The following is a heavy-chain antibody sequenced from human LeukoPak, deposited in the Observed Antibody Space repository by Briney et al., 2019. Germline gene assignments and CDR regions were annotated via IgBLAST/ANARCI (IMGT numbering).Heavy chain of an antibody. J-gene: IGHJ6*03. CDR1: GFTFSDYY. V-gene: IGHV3-11*04. CDR3: ARDSAYYGSGTFYYYYYYMDV. D-gene: IGHD3-10*01. CDR2: ISSSGSTI. Sequence: PGGSLRLSCAASGFTFSDYYMSWIRQAPGKGLEWVSYISSSGSTIYYADSVKGRFTISRDNAKNSLYLQMNSLRAEDTAVYYCARDSAYYGSGTFYYYYYYMDVWGKGTTVTVSS.